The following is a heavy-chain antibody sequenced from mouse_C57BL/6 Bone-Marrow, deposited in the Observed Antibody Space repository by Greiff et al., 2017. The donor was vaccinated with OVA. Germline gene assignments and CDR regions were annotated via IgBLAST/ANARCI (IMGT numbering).Heavy chain of an antibody. CDR2: IDPANGNT. V-gene: IGHV14-3*01. CDR1: GFNIKNTY. J-gene: IGHJ3*01. D-gene: IGHD1-1*01. CDR3: ARSALYGSSYVRFAY. Sequence: DVKLQESVAELVRPGASVKLSCTASGFNIKNTYMHWVKQRPEQGLEWIGRIDPANGNTKYAPKFQGKATITADTSSNTAYLQLSSLTSEDTAIYYCARSALYGSSYVRFAYWGQGTLVTVSA.